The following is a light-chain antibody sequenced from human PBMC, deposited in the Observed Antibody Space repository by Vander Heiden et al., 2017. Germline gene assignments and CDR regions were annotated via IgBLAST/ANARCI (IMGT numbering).Light chain of an antibody. CDR2: AAS. CDR3: QQANSFPIT. J-gene: IGKJ5*01. CDR1: QGISSW. V-gene: IGKV1D-12*01. Sequence: DIQMTPSPSSVSASVGDRVTITCRASQGISSWLACYQYKPGKAPKLLIYAASSSLSGVPSRYSGRRSGTDFTLSISILHPEDFATYYCQQANSFPITFGQGTRLEIK.